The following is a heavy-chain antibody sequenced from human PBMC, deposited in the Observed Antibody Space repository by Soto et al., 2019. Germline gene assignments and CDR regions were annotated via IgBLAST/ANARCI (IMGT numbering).Heavy chain of an antibody. CDR2: IDASGST. Sequence: PSETLSLTCTVSDGSISTYYCNWIRQPAGKGLEWIGPIDASGSTDYDPSLKSRVTMSVDTSKNQFSLRLSSVTAADTAVYYCARGGHDYWSGPFDYWGQGAQVTVSS. V-gene: IGHV4-4*07. CDR3: ARGGHDYWSGPFDY. J-gene: IGHJ4*02. D-gene: IGHD3-3*01. CDR1: DGSISTYY.